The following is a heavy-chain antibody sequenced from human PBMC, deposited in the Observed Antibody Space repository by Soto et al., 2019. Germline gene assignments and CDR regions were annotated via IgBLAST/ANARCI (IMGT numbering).Heavy chain of an antibody. CDR1: GGSISSSNW. V-gene: IGHV4-4*02. CDR3: ARGSQQWLVRAYYYYGMDV. J-gene: IGHJ6*02. D-gene: IGHD6-19*01. Sequence: SETLSLTCAVSGGSISSSNWWSWVRQPPGKGLEWIGEIYHNGSTNYNPSLKSQVTISVDKSKNQFSLKLSSVTAADTAVYYCARGSQQWLVRAYYYYGMDVWGQGTTVTVSS. CDR2: IYHNGST.